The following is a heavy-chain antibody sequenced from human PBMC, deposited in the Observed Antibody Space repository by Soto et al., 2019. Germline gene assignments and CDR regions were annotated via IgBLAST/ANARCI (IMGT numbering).Heavy chain of an antibody. CDR3: ARIWGIAARQGKLTFDG. CDR2: IYYSGST. D-gene: IGHD6-6*01. Sequence: SETLSLTCTVSGGSISSGGYYWSWIRQHPVKGLEWIGYIYYSGSTYYNPSLKSRVTISVDTSKNQFSLKLSSVTAADTAVYYCARIWGIAARQGKLTFDGWGQGTRVTVAS. V-gene: IGHV4-31*03. J-gene: IGHJ4*02. CDR1: GGSISSGGYY.